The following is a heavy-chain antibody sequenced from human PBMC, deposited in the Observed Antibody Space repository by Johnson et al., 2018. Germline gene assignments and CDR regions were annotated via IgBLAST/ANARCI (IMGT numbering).Heavy chain of an antibody. D-gene: IGHD7-27*01. Sequence: QVQLQESGPGLVKPSETLSLTCTVSGGSISGTYWSWIRQPPGKALEWIGYTYYSGNTNYNPSLKSRVTISVDLSKNQFSLNLNSVTAADTALYYCARGSTVEFFWGQGTMVTVSS. J-gene: IGHJ3*01. V-gene: IGHV4-59*01. CDR1: GGSISGTY. CDR3: ARGSTVEFF. CDR2: TYYSGNT.